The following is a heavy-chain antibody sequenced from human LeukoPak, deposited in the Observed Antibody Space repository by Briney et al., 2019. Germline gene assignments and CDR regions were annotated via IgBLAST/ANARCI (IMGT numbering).Heavy chain of an antibody. D-gene: IGHD3-3*01. CDR1: GYTFTDSY. CDR2: INPNSGGT. V-gene: IGHV1-2*02. J-gene: IGHJ4*02. Sequence: ASVKVSCKASGYTFTDSYLHWVRQAPGQGLEWMGWINPNSGGTNYAQNFQGRVTMTRDTSISTGYMELSRLKSDDTAVYYCARTTSVIIPHDYWGQGTLVTVSS. CDR3: ARTTSVIIPHDY.